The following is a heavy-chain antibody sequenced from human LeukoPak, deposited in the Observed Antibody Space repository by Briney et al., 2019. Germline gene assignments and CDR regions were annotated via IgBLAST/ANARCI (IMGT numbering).Heavy chain of an antibody. CDR3: ARSAPYYYGSGSYSPDY. V-gene: IGHV3-48*01. Sequence: GGSLRLSCAASGFTFSSYSMNWVRQAPGKGLEWVSYISSSSSTIYYADSVKGRFTISRDNAKNSLYLQMNSLRAEDTAVYYCARSAPYYYGSGSYSPDYWGQGALVTVSS. CDR2: ISSSSSTI. D-gene: IGHD3-10*01. J-gene: IGHJ4*02. CDR1: GFTFSSYS.